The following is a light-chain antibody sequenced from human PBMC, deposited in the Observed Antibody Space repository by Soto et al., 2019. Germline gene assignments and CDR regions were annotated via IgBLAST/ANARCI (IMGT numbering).Light chain of an antibody. CDR2: DGS. Sequence: DIQMTQSPSSLSGSIGDIVTITCQASQDISNFLNWYQQKPGKAPNILIYDGSTLATGAPSRFSGGGFGTHLTLNISSLQPDDIATEYCQQFDYRPYITFGPGTKVDSK. CDR3: QQFDYRPYIT. CDR1: QDISNF. J-gene: IGKJ3*01. V-gene: IGKV1-33*01.